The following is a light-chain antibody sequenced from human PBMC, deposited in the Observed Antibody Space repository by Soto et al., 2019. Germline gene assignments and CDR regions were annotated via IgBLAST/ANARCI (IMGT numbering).Light chain of an antibody. V-gene: IGLV2-23*01. J-gene: IGLJ2*01. CDR2: EGS. CDR1: SSDVGSYNH. Sequence: QSVLTQPASVSGSPGQSITISCTGTSSDVGSYNHVSWYQQHPGKAPKLIIYEGSKRPPGASNRFSGSKSGNTASLTISGLQTDDEADYFCCSYAGSSSVPFGGGTKLTVL. CDR3: CSYAGSSSVP.